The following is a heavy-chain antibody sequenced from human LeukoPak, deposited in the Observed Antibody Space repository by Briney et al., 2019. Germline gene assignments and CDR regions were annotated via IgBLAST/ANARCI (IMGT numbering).Heavy chain of an antibody. J-gene: IGHJ4*02. CDR3: ARGLTYDSSTYYISIPLDY. D-gene: IGHD3-22*01. V-gene: IGHV1-8*01. CDR1: GYTFTSYD. CDR2: MNPNSGNT. Sequence: GASVKVSCKASGYTFTSYDINWVRQATGQGLEWMGWMNPNSGNTGYAQKFQGRVTMTRNTSISTAYMELSSLRSEDTAVYYCARGLTYDSSTYYISIPLDYWGQGTLVTVS.